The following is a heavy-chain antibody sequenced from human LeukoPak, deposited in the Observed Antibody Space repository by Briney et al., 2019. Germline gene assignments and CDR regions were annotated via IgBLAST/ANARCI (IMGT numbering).Heavy chain of an antibody. CDR2: IYSRST. CDR1: GFTFSSYA. V-gene: IGHV3-66*01. Sequence: GGSLRLSCAASGFTFSSYAMSWVRQAPGKGLEWVAIIYSRSTYYAGSVRGRFTISRDNSKNTLSLEMNSLGVEDTALYYCVRDRGRVPTTGSAFDVWGRGTMVIVSS. CDR3: VRDRGRVPTTGSAFDV. D-gene: IGHD1-14*01. J-gene: IGHJ3*01.